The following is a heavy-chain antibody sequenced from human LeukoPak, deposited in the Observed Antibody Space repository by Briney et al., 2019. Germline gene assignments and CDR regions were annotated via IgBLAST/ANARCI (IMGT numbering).Heavy chain of an antibody. J-gene: IGHJ4*02. D-gene: IGHD6-19*01. CDR2: ISAYNGNT. CDR3: TRGESVAGTARPSGY. V-gene: IGHV1-18*04. CDR1: GYTFTSYG. Sequence: ASVKVSCKASGYTFTSYGISWVRQAPGQGLEWMGWISAYNGNTNYAQKFQGRVTMTRNTSISTAYMELSSLTSEDTAVYYCTRGESVAGTARPSGYWGQGTLVTVSS.